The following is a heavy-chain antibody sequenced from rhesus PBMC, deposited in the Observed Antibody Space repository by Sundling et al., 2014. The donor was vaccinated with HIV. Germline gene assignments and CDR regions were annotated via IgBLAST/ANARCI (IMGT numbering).Heavy chain of an antibody. CDR1: GYTFTDYY. D-gene: IGHD2-2*01. CDR3: ARASLTVLVLLRMSPYYNGLDS. CDR2: INPKTGGT. V-gene: IGHV1-138*01. Sequence: QVQLVQSGAEVKKPRSSVKVSCKASGYTFTDYYMHWVRQAPGQGLEWMGEINPKTGGTNYAQKFQGRVTMTRDTSTSTAYMELSSLRSEDTAVYYCARASLTVLVLLRMSPYYNGLDSWGQGVVITVSS. J-gene: IGHJ6*01.